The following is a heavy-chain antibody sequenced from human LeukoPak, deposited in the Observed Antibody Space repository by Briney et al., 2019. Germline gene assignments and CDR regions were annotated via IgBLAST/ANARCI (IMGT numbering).Heavy chain of an antibody. Sequence: PSETLSLTCTVSGDSISPYYWGWIRQPPGKGLEWIGYLHYSGSTNYNPSLKSRVTISVDTSKNQFSLKLSSVTAADTAVYYCSRRSRAAAGGAFDIRGQGTRVTVSS. J-gene: IGHJ3*02. CDR2: LHYSGST. CDR1: GDSISPYY. CDR3: SRRSRAAAGGAFDI. D-gene: IGHD6-13*01. V-gene: IGHV4-59*01.